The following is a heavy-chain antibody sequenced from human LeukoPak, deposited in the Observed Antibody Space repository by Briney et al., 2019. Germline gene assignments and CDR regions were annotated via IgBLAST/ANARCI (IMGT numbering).Heavy chain of an antibody. D-gene: IGHD2-2*01. Sequence: GESLKISCKGSGYSFTSYWIGWVRQMPGKGLEWMGIIYPGDSDTRYSPSFQGQVTISADKSISTAYLQWSSLKASGTAMYYCARLGCSSTSCYYARYYYYYGMDVWGQGTTVTVSS. CDR2: IYPGDSDT. V-gene: IGHV5-51*01. J-gene: IGHJ6*02. CDR1: GYSFTSYW. CDR3: ARLGCSSTSCYYARYYYYYGMDV.